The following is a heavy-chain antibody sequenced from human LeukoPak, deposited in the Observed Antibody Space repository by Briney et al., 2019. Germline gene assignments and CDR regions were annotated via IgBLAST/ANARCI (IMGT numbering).Heavy chain of an antibody. J-gene: IGHJ3*02. CDR3: AGDKAGSQGAFDI. D-gene: IGHD3-10*01. Sequence: PGGSLRLSCAASGFTVSSNYVSWVRQAPGKGLEWVSVIYSGGSTYYADSVKGRFTISRDNSKNTLYLQMNSLRAEDTAVYYCAGDKAGSQGAFDIWGQGTMVTVSS. CDR1: GFTVSSNY. CDR2: IYSGGST. V-gene: IGHV3-53*01.